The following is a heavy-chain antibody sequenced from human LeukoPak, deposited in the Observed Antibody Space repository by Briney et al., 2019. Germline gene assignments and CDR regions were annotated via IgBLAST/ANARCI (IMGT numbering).Heavy chain of an antibody. J-gene: IGHJ4*02. Sequence: SVKVSCKASGGTFSSYTISWVRQAPGQGLEWMGGIIPIFGTANYAQKFQGRVTITTDESTSTAYMELSSLRSEDTAVYYCASGESSSWYRFVYWGQGTLVTVSS. CDR1: GGTFSSYT. V-gene: IGHV1-69*05. CDR3: ASGESSSWYRFVY. D-gene: IGHD6-13*01. CDR2: IIPIFGTA.